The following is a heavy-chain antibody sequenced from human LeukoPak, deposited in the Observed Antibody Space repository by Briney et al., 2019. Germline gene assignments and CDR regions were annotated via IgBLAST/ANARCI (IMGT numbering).Heavy chain of an antibody. D-gene: IGHD6-6*01. CDR2: ISSSGLTI. CDR1: GFTFSSYS. Sequence: GGSLRLSCAASGFTFSSYSMNWVRQAPGKGLEWVSYISSSGLTIYYADSVKGRFTISRDNAKNSLYLQMNSLRAEDTAVYYCARDSMYSSSPSDPWGQGTLVTVSS. V-gene: IGHV3-48*04. CDR3: ARDSMYSSSPSDP. J-gene: IGHJ5*02.